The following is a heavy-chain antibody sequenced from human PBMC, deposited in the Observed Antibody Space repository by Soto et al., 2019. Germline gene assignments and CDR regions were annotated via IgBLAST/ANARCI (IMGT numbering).Heavy chain of an antibody. CDR3: AFGYCSSTSCYFDYYYGMDV. V-gene: IGHV1-3*01. Sequence: QVQLVQSGAEVKKPGASVKVSCKASGYTFTSYAMHWVRQAPGQRLEWMGWINAGNGNTKYSQKFQGRVTITRDTSASTAYMELSSLRSEDTSVYYCAFGYCSSTSCYFDYYYGMDVWGQGTTFTVSS. CDR2: INAGNGNT. D-gene: IGHD2-2*01. J-gene: IGHJ6*02. CDR1: GYTFTSYA.